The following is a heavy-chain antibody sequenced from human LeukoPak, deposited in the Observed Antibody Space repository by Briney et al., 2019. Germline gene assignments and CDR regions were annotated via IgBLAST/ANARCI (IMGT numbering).Heavy chain of an antibody. J-gene: IGHJ4*02. CDR2: IYYSGST. CDR3: ARSITMVRGVIDYFDY. Sequence: PSETLSITCTVSGVSISSSSYCWGWIRQPPGKGLEWIGSIYYSGSTYYNPSLKSRVTISVDTSKNQFSLKLSSVTAADTAVYYCARSITMVRGVIDYFDYWGQGTLVTVSS. V-gene: IGHV4-39*01. CDR1: GVSISSSSYC. D-gene: IGHD3-10*01.